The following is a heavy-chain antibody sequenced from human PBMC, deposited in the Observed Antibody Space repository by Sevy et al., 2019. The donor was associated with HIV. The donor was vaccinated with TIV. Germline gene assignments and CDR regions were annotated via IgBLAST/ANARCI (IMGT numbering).Heavy chain of an antibody. CDR2: INTNTGTA. D-gene: IGHD4-17*01. V-gene: IGHV7-4-1*02. CDR3: ARNLRDMTAVGPGGDY. Sequence: ASVKVSCKTSASTFTAYYMHWLRQAPGQGLEWMGWINTNTGTATYAQDFTGRFVFSLDTSVNTAYLQISSLEAEDTAIYYCARNLRDMTAVGPGGDYWGQGTLVTVSS. CDR1: ASTFTAYY. J-gene: IGHJ4*02.